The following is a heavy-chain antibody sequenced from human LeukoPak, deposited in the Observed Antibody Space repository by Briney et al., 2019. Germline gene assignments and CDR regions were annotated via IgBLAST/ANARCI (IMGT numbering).Heavy chain of an antibody. CDR3: AKDGSMAVAGRGLNLWSYYYYMDV. CDR1: GFTFSSYA. Sequence: SGGSLRLSCAASGFTFSSYAMSWVRQAPGKGLEWVSAISGSGGSTYYADSVKGRFTISRDNSKNTLYLQMNSLRAEDTAVYYCAKDGSMAVAGRGLNLWSYYYYMDVWGKGTTVTVSS. J-gene: IGHJ6*03. D-gene: IGHD6-19*01. CDR2: ISGSGGST. V-gene: IGHV3-23*01.